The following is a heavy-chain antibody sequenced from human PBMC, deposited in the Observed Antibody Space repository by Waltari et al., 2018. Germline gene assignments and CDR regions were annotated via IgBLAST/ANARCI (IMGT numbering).Heavy chain of an antibody. J-gene: IGHJ4*02. D-gene: IGHD1-26*01. CDR3: AKDFVGATDNY. CDR1: GFTFSSYG. V-gene: IGHV3-30*02. CDR2: IRYDGSNK. Sequence: QVQLVESGGGVVQPGGSLRLSCAASGFTFSSYGMHWVRQAPGKGLEWVACIRYDGSNKYYAESVKVRFTISRDNSKNTLYLQMNSLRAEDTAVYYCAKDFVGATDNYWGQGTLVTVAS.